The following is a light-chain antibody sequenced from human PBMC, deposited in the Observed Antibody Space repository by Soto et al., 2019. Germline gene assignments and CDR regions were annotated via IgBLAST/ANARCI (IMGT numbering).Light chain of an antibody. CDR1: QYISNT. CDR3: QHYNNWPPWT. CDR2: GAS. J-gene: IGKJ1*01. V-gene: IGKV3-15*01. Sequence: EIVMTQSPATLSVSPGERATLSCRASQYISNTLAWYQQKPGQAPRLLIYGASTRATGIPARFSGSGSGTEFTLTISILQSEDFAVYYCQHYNNWPPWTFGQGTKVEI.